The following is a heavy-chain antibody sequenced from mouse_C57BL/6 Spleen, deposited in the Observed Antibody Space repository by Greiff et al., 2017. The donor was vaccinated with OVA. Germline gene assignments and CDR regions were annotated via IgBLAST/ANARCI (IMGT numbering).Heavy chain of an antibody. V-gene: IGHV3-1*01. CDR1: GYSITSGYD. CDR2: ISYSGST. Sequence: DVQLVESGPGMVKPSQSLSLTCTVTGYSITSGYDWHWIRHFPGNKLEWMGYISYSGSTNYNPSLKSRISITHDTSKNHFFLKLNSVTTEDTATYYCARGGNPWFAYWGQGTLVTVSA. CDR3: ARGGNPWFAY. J-gene: IGHJ3*01.